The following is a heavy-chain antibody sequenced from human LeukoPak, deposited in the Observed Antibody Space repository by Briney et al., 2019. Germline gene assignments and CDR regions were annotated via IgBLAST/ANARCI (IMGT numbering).Heavy chain of an antibody. D-gene: IGHD6-13*01. CDR3: AKTNSNSVSSSWYMDWFDP. CDR2: ISGSGGST. CDR1: GFTFSSYA. J-gene: IGHJ5*02. Sequence: PGGSLRLSCAASGFTFSSYAMSWVRQAPGKGLEWVSAISGSGGSTYYADSVKGRFTISRDNSKNTLYLQMNSLRAEDTAVYYCAKTNSNSVSSSWYMDWFDPWGQGTLVTVSS. V-gene: IGHV3-23*01.